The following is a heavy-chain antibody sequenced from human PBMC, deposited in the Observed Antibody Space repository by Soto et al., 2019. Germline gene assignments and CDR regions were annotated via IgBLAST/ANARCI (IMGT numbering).Heavy chain of an antibody. CDR3: AQLGLMTFSHKHYFNH. D-gene: IGHD3-16*01. Sequence: EVQLLESGGDLVQPGGSLRLSCVASGFSFDNYAMSWVRQAPGKGLAWVSAIKSDGSSTYYAASVKDRFIISRDNSKNTLYLQLTSLRAEDTAVYYCAQLGLMTFSHKHYFNHWGLGTLVTVSS. CDR1: GFSFDNYA. J-gene: IGHJ4*02. CDR2: IKSDGSST. V-gene: IGHV3-23*01.